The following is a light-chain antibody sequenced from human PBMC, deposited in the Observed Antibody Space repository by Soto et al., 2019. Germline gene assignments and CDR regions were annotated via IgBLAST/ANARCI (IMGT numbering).Light chain of an antibody. Sequence: AIRMTQSPSAFSASTGDRVTITSRASQGISSYLAWYQQKSGKAPKLLIYAASTLQSGVPSRFSGSGSGTDFTLTISCLQSEDFATYYCQQYYSYPWTFGQGTKVEIK. V-gene: IGKV1-8*01. CDR2: AAS. J-gene: IGKJ1*01. CDR3: QQYYSYPWT. CDR1: QGISSY.